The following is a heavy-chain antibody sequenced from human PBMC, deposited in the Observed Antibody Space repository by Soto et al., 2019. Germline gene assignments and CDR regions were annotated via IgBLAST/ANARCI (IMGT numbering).Heavy chain of an antibody. J-gene: IGHJ6*02. D-gene: IGHD3-3*01. V-gene: IGHV3-9*01. CDR2: ISWDSAIK. CDR1: GISFHDHF. CDR3: AKDDGGLWSAPRGGRYPYFGMDV. Sequence: SLRVSWVSSGISFHDHFMHWVRQVPGRGLEWVSGISWDSAIKDYGDSVDGRFTISRDNAKNSLYLQMDVLRLEDTAIYYCAKDDGGLWSAPRGGRYPYFGMDVWGQGTSVTVSS.